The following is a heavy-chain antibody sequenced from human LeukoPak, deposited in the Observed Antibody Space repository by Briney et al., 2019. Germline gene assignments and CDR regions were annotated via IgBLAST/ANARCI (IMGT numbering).Heavy chain of an antibody. D-gene: IGHD5-24*01. CDR3: ARGGPFRDGYKVY. J-gene: IGHJ4*02. Sequence: PGGSLRLSCAASGFTFSSYWMSWVRQAPGKGLEWVANIKQDGSEKYYVDSVKGRFTISRDNAKNSLYLQTNSLRAEDTAVYYCARGGPFRDGYKVYWGQGTLVTVSS. CDR1: GFTFSSYW. V-gene: IGHV3-7*01. CDR2: IKQDGSEK.